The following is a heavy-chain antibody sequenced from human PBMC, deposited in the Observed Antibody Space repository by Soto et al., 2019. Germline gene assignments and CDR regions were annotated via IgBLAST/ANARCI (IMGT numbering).Heavy chain of an antibody. J-gene: IGHJ3*02. D-gene: IGHD1-26*01. Sequence: SETLSLTCTVSGGSVSSGDYYWSWIRQPPGKGLEWIGYIYYSGSTKYNPSLKSRLTISVDASKNQFSLRLSSVTAADTAVYYCTTVGGVGAFDIWGQGTMVTVSS. CDR2: IYYSGST. V-gene: IGHV4-61*08. CDR1: GGSVSSGDYY. CDR3: TTVGGVGAFDI.